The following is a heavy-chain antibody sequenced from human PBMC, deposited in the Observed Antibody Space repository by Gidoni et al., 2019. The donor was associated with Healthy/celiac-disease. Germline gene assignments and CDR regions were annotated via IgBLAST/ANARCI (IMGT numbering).Heavy chain of an antibody. V-gene: IGHV4-39*01. CDR2: IYYSGST. J-gene: IGHJ3*02. Sequence: QLQLQESGPGLVKPSETLSLTCTVSGCSISSSSYYWGWIRQPPGKGLEWIGSIYYSGSTYYNPSLKSRVTISVDTSKNQFSLKLSSVTAADTAVYYCARQGASDAFDIWGQGTMVTVSS. D-gene: IGHD3-16*01. CDR1: GCSISSSSYY. CDR3: ARQGASDAFDI.